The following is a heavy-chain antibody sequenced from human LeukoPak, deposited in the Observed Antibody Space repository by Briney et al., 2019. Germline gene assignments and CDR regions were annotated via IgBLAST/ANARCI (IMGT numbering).Heavy chain of an antibody. CDR1: GYIFTDYF. Sequence: ASVKVSCKASGYIFTDYFIHWVRQTPGEGLEWMGWINSGSGGTNYAQKSQGRVTMTRDTSISTTYMELSRLTSDDTAVYFCARDGGFDYWGQGTLVTVSS. CDR2: INSGSGGT. D-gene: IGHD3-16*01. CDR3: ARDGGFDY. V-gene: IGHV1-2*02. J-gene: IGHJ4*02.